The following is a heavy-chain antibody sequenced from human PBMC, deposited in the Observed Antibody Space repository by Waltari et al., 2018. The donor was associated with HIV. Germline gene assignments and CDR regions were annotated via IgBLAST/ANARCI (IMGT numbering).Heavy chain of an antibody. CDR1: GFTVSSVY. Sequence: EVQLVESGGGLIQPGGSLRLSCAASGFTVSSVYMSWVRLAPGKGLEWVSVIHSSGGTNYADSVKGRFTISRDNSKNTLYLQMNSLGAEDTAVYYCARDTTVVGTRYFDYWGRGTLVTVSS. V-gene: IGHV3-53*01. J-gene: IGHJ4*02. D-gene: IGHD6-13*01. CDR3: ARDTTVVGTRYFDY. CDR2: IHSSGGT.